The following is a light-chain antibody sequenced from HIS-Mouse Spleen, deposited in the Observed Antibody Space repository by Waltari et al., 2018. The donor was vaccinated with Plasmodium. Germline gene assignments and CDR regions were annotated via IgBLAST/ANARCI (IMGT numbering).Light chain of an antibody. J-gene: IGLJ2*01. V-gene: IGLV2-23*03. Sequence: QSALTPPASVSGSPGPSITLSCTGTSSDVGSYNLVSWYQQHPCKAPKLMIYEGSKRPSGVSNRFSGSKSGNTASLTISGLQAEDEADYYCCSYAGSSTFVVFGGGTKLTVL. CDR1: SSDVGSYNL. CDR3: CSYAGSSTFVV. CDR2: EGS.